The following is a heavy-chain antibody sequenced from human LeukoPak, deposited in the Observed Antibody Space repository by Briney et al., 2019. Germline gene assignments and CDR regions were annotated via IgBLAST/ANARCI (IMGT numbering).Heavy chain of an antibody. CDR3: ARQSTKSFDF. CDR1: GYSFTSYW. V-gene: IGHV5-51*01. Sequence: GESLQISCKGSGYSFTSYWIGWVRPMPGKGLEWMGIIYPGDSDTRYSPSFQGQVTMSVDKSISTAYLQWSSLKASDTAIYYCARQSTKSFDFWGQGTLVTVSS. J-gene: IGHJ4*02. CDR2: IYPGDSDT.